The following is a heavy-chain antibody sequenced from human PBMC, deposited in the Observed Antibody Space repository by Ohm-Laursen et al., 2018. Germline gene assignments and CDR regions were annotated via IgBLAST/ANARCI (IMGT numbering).Heavy chain of an antibody. D-gene: IGHD1-14*01. J-gene: IGHJ4*02. Sequence: SLRLSCTASGFTVTNNYISWVRQAPGKGLEWVSAIYRSGNTYYADSVKGRFTISRDHSRNTVYLQMNSLRAEDTAVYCCARGDITGANYFDDWGQGTPVTVSS. CDR2: IYRSGNT. CDR1: GFTVTNNY. CDR3: ARGDITGANYFDD. V-gene: IGHV3-53*01.